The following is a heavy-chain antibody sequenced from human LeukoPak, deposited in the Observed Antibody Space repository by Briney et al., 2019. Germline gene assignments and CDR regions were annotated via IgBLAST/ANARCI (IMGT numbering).Heavy chain of an antibody. Sequence: GGSLRVSCAASGFTVSSNYMSWVRQAPGKGLEWVSVIYSGGSTYYADSVKGRFTISRDNSKNTLYLQMNSLRAEDTAVYYCARSYRGVTDYWGQGTLVTVSS. D-gene: IGHD2-21*02. J-gene: IGHJ4*02. V-gene: IGHV3-53*01. CDR2: IYSGGST. CDR3: ARSYRGVTDY. CDR1: GFTVSSNY.